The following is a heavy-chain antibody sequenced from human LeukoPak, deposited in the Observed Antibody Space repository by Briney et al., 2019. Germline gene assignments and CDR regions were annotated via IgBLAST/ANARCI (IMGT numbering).Heavy chain of an antibody. V-gene: IGHV4-61*02. Sequence: SETLSLTCTVSGGSISSGSYYWSWIRQPAGKGLEWIGRIYTSGSTNYNPSLKSRVTISVDTSKNQFSLKLSSVTAADTAVYYCAWTSAMANYFDYWGRGTLVTVSS. CDR2: IYTSGST. D-gene: IGHD5-18*01. J-gene: IGHJ4*02. CDR1: GGSISSGSYY. CDR3: AWTSAMANYFDY.